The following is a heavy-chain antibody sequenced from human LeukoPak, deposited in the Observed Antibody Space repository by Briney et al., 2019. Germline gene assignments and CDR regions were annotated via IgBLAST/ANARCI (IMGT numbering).Heavy chain of an antibody. Sequence: PSETLSLTCTVSGGAISSGGYFCSWIRQHPGKGLEWIAHIYHAGSTHDNPSLRGRVAISLDTSANKFSLRLCSVTAADTAVYFCARATHYSASTGGPYMDVWGQGTTVTVSS. D-gene: IGHD3-22*01. CDR2: IYHAGST. CDR3: ARATHYSASTGGPYMDV. CDR1: GGAISSGGYF. V-gene: IGHV4-31*03. J-gene: IGHJ6*03.